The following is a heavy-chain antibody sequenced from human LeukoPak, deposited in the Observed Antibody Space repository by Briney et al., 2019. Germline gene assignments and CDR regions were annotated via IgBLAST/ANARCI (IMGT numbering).Heavy chain of an antibody. CDR3: ARELKSIAVAGNFDY. J-gene: IGHJ4*02. D-gene: IGHD6-19*01. CDR1: GFTFSSYA. Sequence: GGSLRLSCAASGFTFSSYAMSWVRQAPGKGLEWVSAIKGRFTISRDNAKNSLYLQMNSLRAEDTAVYYCARELKSIAVAGNFDYWGQGTLVTVSS. CDR2: I. V-gene: IGHV3-23*01.